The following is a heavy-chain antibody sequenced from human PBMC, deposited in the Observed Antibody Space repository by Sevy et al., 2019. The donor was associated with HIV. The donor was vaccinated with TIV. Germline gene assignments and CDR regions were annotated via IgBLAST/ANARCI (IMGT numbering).Heavy chain of an antibody. J-gene: IGHJ6*02. V-gene: IGHV4-31*03. D-gene: IGHD3-22*01. CDR3: ARALTMIGYYYGMDV. Sequence: SETLSLTCTVSGGSISSGGYYWSWIRQHPGKGLEWIGYIYYNGSTYYHPSLKSRVTISVDTSKNQFSLKLSSVTAADTAVYYCARALTMIGYYYGMDVWGQGTTVTVSS. CDR1: GGSISSGGYY. CDR2: IYYNGST.